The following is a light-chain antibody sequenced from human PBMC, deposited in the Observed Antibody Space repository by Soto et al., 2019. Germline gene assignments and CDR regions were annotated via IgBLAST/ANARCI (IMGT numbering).Light chain of an antibody. CDR1: QSLNRN. Sequence: EILMTQSPATLSVSPGERATLSCRASQSLNRNLAWYQQKPGQAPRLIIYGASTRASGIQARFSGSGSGTEFTLTISSLQSEDFALYYCQHYNDWPPAFTFGPGTKVDL. CDR3: QHYNDWPPAFT. CDR2: GAS. V-gene: IGKV3D-15*01. J-gene: IGKJ3*01.